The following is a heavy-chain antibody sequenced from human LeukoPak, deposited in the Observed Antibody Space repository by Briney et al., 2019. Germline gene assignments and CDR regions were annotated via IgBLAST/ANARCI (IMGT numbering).Heavy chain of an antibody. J-gene: IGHJ4*02. CDR2: INPNSGDT. V-gene: IGHV1-2*06. Sequence: ASVKVSCKASGYTFTAYYMHWVRQAPGQGLEWMGRINPNSGDTNYAQKFQGRVTMTRDTSISTAYMELSRLTSDDTALYYCATLISVDYWGQGTLATVSS. CDR1: GYTFTAYY. D-gene: IGHD6-19*01. CDR3: ATLISVDY.